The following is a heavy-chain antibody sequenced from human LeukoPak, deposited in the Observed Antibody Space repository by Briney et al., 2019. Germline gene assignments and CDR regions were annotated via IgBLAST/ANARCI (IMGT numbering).Heavy chain of an antibody. CDR1: GASFRGHY. D-gene: IGHD2-15*01. Sequence: SETLSLTCGVYGASFRGHYWGWIRQPPGKGLEWIGETTHSGSTNYNSSLKRRLTISVDTSKKEFSPKLTSVTAADTAMYDWMRNPPEVGYCNGADCHRRFDPWGQGTLVTVSS. J-gene: IGHJ5*02. V-gene: IGHV4-34*01. CDR2: TTHSGST. CDR3: MRNPPEVGYCNGADCHRRFDP.